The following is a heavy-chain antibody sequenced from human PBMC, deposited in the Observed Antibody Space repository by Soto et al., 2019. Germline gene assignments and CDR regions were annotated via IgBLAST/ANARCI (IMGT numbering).Heavy chain of an antibody. V-gene: IGHV3-23*01. D-gene: IGHD3-10*01. CDR2: ISGSGGST. Sequence: GGSLRLSCAASGFTFSSYAMSWVRQAPGKGLEWVSAISGSGGSTYYADSVKGRFTISRDNSKNTLYLQMNSLRAEDTAVYYCAKGLYGSGSYRSDAFDIWGQGTMVTVSS. CDR1: GFTFSSYA. CDR3: AKGLYGSGSYRSDAFDI. J-gene: IGHJ3*02.